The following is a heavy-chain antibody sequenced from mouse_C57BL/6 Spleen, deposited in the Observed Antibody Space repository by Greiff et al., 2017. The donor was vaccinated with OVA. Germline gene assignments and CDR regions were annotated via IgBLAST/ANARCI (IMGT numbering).Heavy chain of an antibody. CDR1: GYTFTSYW. D-gene: IGHD1-1*01. CDR3: ARSLITTVVATYYAMDY. CDR2: IHPNSGST. V-gene: IGHV1-64*01. J-gene: IGHJ4*01. Sequence: VQLQQPGAELVKPGASVKLSCKASGYTFTSYWMHWVKQRPGQGLEWIGMIHPNSGSTNYNEKFKSKATLTVDKSSSTAYMQLSSLTSEDSAVYYCARSLITTVVATYYAMDYWGQGTSVTVSS.